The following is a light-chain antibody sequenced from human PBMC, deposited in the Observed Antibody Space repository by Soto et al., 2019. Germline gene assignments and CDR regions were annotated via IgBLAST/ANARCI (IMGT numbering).Light chain of an antibody. J-gene: IGKJ4*01. V-gene: IGKV1-5*03. CDR2: KAS. CDR1: QPIDSW. CDR3: QQYASYSSLT. Sequence: DIQMTQFPSTLSASVGDRVTITCRASQPIDSWVAWYQQKPRKAPKLLIFKASILQSGVPSRFSGRGSGAEFTLTISSLQPDDFATYYCQQYASYSSLTFGGGTKVEI.